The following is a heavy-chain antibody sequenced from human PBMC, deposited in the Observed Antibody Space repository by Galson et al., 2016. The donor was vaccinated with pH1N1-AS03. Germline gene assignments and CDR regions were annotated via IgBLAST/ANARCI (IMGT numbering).Heavy chain of an antibody. Sequence: ETLSLTCTVSGYSITTGHYWGWIRQPPGKGLEWIGSIYPGVSTDYNPSLKSRVTISVDTSKNQFSLKLSSVTAADTAVYYCARSPRVISVAGTLPSRFDPWGQGTLVTVSS. J-gene: IGHJ5*02. CDR2: IYPGVST. CDR1: GYSITTGHY. D-gene: IGHD6-19*01. CDR3: ARSPRVISVAGTLPSRFDP. V-gene: IGHV4-38-2*02.